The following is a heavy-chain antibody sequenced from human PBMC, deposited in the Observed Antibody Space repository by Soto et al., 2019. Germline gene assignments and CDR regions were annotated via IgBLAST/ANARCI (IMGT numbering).Heavy chain of an antibody. D-gene: IGHD6-13*01. V-gene: IGHV3-53*01. Sequence: EVQLVESGGGLIQPGGSLRLSCAASGFTVSSNYMSWVRQAPGKGLEWVSVIYSGGSTYYADSVKGRFTISRDNSKNMLYLQMNSLRAEDTAVYYGGSIIAAAGYYFDYWGQGTLVTVSS. CDR3: GSIIAAAGYYFDY. CDR2: IYSGGST. CDR1: GFTVSSNY. J-gene: IGHJ4*02.